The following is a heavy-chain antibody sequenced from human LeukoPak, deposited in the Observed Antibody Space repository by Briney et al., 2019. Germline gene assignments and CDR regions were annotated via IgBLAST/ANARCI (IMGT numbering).Heavy chain of an antibody. J-gene: IGHJ4*02. D-gene: IGHD2-2*01. Sequence: SETLSLTCTVSGGSISSYYWSWIRQPPGKGLEWIGYIYYSGSTNYNPSLKSRVTISVDTSKNQFSLKLSSVTAADTAVYYCARSRAAAMNINFDYWGQGTLVTVSS. CDR2: IYYSGST. V-gene: IGHV4-59*01. CDR1: GGSISSYY. CDR3: ARSRAAAMNINFDY.